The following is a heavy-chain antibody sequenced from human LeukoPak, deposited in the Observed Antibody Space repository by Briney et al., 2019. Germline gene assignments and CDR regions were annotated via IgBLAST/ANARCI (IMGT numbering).Heavy chain of an antibody. Sequence: GGSLRLSCAASGFTFSSYAMSWVRQAPGKGLEWVSAISGSGGSTYYADSVKGRFTISRDNSKNTLYLQMNSLRAEDTAVYYCAKDPYGSGSYQYHFDYWGQGTLVTVSS. CDR2: ISGSGGST. V-gene: IGHV3-23*01. D-gene: IGHD3-10*01. CDR1: GFTFSSYA. J-gene: IGHJ4*02. CDR3: AKDPYGSGSYQYHFDY.